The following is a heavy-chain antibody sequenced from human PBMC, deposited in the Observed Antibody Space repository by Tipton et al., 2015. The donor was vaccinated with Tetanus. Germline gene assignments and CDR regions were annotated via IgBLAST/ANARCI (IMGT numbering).Heavy chain of an antibody. V-gene: IGHV4-34*01. CDR1: GGSFSGYY. Sequence: GLVKPSETLSLTCAVYGGSFSGYYWSWIRQPPGKGLEWIGEINHSGSTNYNPSLKSRVTISVDTSKNQFSLKLSSVTAADTAVYYCARGGVAGYSYGYGGSDYWGQGTLVTVSS. D-gene: IGHD5-18*01. CDR3: ARGGVAGYSYGYGGSDY. CDR2: INHSGST. J-gene: IGHJ4*02.